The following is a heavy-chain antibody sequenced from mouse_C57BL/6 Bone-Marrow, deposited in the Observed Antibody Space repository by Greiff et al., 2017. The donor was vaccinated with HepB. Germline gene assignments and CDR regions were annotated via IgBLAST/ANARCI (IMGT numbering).Heavy chain of an antibody. D-gene: IGHD2-4*01. J-gene: IGHJ1*03. V-gene: IGHV1-81*01. CDR3: ARGYMGLRRYFDV. CDR2: IYPRSGNT. Sequence: QVQLQHSGAELARPGASVKLSCKASGYTFTSYGISWVKQRTGQGLEWIGEIYPRSGNTYYNEKFKGKATLTADKSSSTAYMELRSLTSEDSAVYFCARGYMGLRRYFDVWGTGTTVTVSS. CDR1: GYTFTSYG.